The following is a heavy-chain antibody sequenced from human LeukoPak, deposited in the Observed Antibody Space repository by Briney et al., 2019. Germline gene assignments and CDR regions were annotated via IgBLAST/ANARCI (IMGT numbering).Heavy chain of an antibody. CDR3: ARSDYTVGYWYFDL. D-gene: IGHD4-11*01. Sequence: PSETLSLTCTVSGGSISSYYWSWIRQPPGKGLEWIGYIYYSGSTNYNPSLKSRVTISVGTSKNQFSLKLSSVTAADTAVYYCARSDYTVGYWYFDLWGRGTLVTVSS. CDR2: IYYSGST. CDR1: GGSISSYY. J-gene: IGHJ2*01. V-gene: IGHV4-59*01.